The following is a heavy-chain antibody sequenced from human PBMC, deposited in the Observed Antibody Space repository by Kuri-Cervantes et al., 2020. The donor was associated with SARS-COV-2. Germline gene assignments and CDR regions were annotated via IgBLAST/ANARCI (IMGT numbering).Heavy chain of an antibody. D-gene: IGHD6-13*01. CDR3: ARDRRIAAAGTWSKFDY. Sequence: ASVKVSCKVSGYTLTELSMHWVRQAPGKGLEWMGGFDPEDGETIYAQKFQGRVTMTRDTSISTAYMELSRLRSDDTAVYYCARDRRIAAAGTWSKFDYWGQGTLVTVSS. J-gene: IGHJ4*02. CDR2: FDPEDGET. CDR1: GYTLTELS. V-gene: IGHV1-24*01.